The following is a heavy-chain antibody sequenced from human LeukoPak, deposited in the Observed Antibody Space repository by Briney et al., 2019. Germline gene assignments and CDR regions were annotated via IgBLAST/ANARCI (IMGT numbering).Heavy chain of an antibody. CDR3: ARESDSSGWYDS. D-gene: IGHD3-22*01. J-gene: IGHJ5*01. Sequence: PGGSLRLSCAAPGFSFDDYAIHWVRQAPGKGLEWVSLISGDGGSTFYADSVKGRFTISRDNSKNSLYLQTSSLRSEDTALYYCARESDSSGWYDSWGQGTLVTVSS. CDR2: ISGDGGST. CDR1: GFSFDDYA. V-gene: IGHV3-43*02.